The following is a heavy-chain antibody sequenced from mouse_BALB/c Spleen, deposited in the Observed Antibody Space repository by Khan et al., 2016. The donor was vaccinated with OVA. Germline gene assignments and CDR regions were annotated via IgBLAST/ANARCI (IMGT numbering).Heavy chain of an antibody. J-gene: IGHJ2*01. CDR1: GYSFTGYF. V-gene: IGHV1-20*02. Sequence: VQLKQSGPELVRPGASVKISCKASGYSFTGYFMNWVMQSHGKSLEWIGRINPHIGEPFYTPRFKDKATFTVAESSSTAHLELRSLASEDSAVDYGTGIYRSDLDYWGQGTTVTVSS. D-gene: IGHD1-1*01. CDR2: INPHIGEP. CDR3: TGIYRSDLDY.